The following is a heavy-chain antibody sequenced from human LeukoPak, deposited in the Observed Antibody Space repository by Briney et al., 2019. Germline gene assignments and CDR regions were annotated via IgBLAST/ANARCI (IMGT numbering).Heavy chain of an antibody. CDR1: GGSISSTDYY. CDR3: ARHLGAIRGGFDS. CDR2: IYYSGST. V-gene: IGHV4-39*01. D-gene: IGHD1-26*01. J-gene: IGHJ4*02. Sequence: SETLSLTCTVSGGSISSTDYYWGWIRQPPGKGLEWIGSIYYSGSTYYNPSLQSRVTVSVDTSKNQFSLKLSSVTAADTAAYYCARHLGAIRGGFDSWGQGTLVTVSS.